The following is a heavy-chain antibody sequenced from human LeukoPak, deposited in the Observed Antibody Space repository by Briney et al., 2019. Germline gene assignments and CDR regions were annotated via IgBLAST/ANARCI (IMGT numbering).Heavy chain of an antibody. CDR2: ISWDSGNT. CDR3: AKSGQYCSGGSCQNWFDP. CDR1: GFTFGTYD. J-gene: IGHJ5*02. V-gene: IGHV3-9*01. D-gene: IGHD2-15*01. Sequence: GRSLRLSCAASGFTFGTYDMHWVRQAPGKGLEWVSGISWDSGNTHYADSVKGRFTISRDNAKNSLYLQMNSLRVEDTALYYCAKSGQYCSGGSCQNWFDPWGQGTLVTVSS.